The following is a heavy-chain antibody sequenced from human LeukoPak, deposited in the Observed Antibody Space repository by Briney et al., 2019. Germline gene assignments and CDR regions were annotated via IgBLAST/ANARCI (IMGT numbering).Heavy chain of an antibody. V-gene: IGHV3-23*01. D-gene: IGHD5-12*01. CDR2: ISGSGGST. J-gene: IGHJ4*02. CDR1: GFTFSSYA. CDR3: AKGREYSGFGSY. Sequence: GGSLRLSCAASGFTFSSYAMSWVRQAPGEGMEWVSAISGSGGSTYYADSVKGRFTISRDNSKNTLYLQMNSLRAEDTAVSYCAKGREYSGFGSYWGQGTLVTVSS.